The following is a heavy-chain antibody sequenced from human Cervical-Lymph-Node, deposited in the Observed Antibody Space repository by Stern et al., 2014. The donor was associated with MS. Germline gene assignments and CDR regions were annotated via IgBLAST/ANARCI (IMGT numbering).Heavy chain of an antibody. D-gene: IGHD3-10*01. CDR3: ARGTLVRGLTT. J-gene: IGHJ4*02. CDR2: SYYSGNT. Sequence: VQLVESGPGLVKPSQTLSLPCTVSGGSIRSGGYFWSWIRQHPGKALDWIGFSYYSGNTNYNPSLKSRMSISVDTSKNQFSLKLTSMTAADTAVYYCARGTLVRGLTTWGQGTLVTVSS. CDR1: GGSIRSGGYF. V-gene: IGHV4-31*03.